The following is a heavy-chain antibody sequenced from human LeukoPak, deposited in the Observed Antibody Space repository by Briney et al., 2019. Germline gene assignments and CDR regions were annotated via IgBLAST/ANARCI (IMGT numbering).Heavy chain of an antibody. D-gene: IGHD5-24*01. CDR2: ISSSGSTI. CDR3: AVATIKDYFDY. CDR1: GFTFSSYE. V-gene: IGHV3-48*03. J-gene: IGHJ4*02. Sequence: GALRLSCAASGFTFSSYEMNWVRQAPGKGLEWVSYISSSGSTIYYADSVKGRFTISRDNAKNSLYLQMNSLRAEDTAVYYCAVATIKDYFDYWGQGTLVTASS.